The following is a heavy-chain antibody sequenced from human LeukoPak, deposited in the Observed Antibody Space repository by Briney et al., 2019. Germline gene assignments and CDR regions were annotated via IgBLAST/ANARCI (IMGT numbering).Heavy chain of an antibody. D-gene: IGHD2-15*01. CDR2: IYYSGTT. V-gene: IGHV4-39*07. Sequence: SETLSLTCTVSGGSISSSDYYWGWIRQPPGKGLEWIASIYYSGTTHYNPSHQSRVTMSVDTSKNQFSLKLTSLTAADTAVYYCSRKGGILDAFDIWGQGTMVTVSS. J-gene: IGHJ3*02. CDR1: GGSISSSDYY. CDR3: SRKGGILDAFDI.